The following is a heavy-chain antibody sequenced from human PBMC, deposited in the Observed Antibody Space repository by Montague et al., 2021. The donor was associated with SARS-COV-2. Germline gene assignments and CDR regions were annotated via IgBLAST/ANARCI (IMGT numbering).Heavy chain of an antibody. J-gene: IGHJ3*02. V-gene: IGHV3-11*01. CDR1: GFIFSDYY. D-gene: IGHD5-12*01. Sequence: SLRLSFSASGFIFSDYYMTWIRQAPGKGLEWVSHISGSGSKTYYADSVKGRFTISRDTANNSVYPQMNFLGAEDTAVYYCARDQGGYGTFDIWGQGTMVTVSS. CDR3: ARDQGGYGTFDI. CDR2: ISGSGSKT.